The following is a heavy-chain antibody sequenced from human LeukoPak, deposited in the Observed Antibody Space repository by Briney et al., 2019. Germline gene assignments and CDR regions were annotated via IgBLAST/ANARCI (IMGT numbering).Heavy chain of an antibody. Sequence: GGSLRLSCAASGFIFSDYYMSWIRQAPGKGLEWVSFISDGGRPLHYADSVKGRSTISRDNAKNSLYLQMNGLRDEDTAVYFCARRYCTPSSCYSDYWGQGALVTVSS. V-gene: IGHV3-11*01. J-gene: IGHJ4*02. CDR2: ISDGGRPL. CDR3: ARRYCTPSSCYSDY. CDR1: GFIFSDYY. D-gene: IGHD2-8*01.